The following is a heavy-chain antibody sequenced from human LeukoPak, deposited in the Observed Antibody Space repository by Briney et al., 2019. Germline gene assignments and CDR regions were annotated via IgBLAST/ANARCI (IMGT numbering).Heavy chain of an antibody. Sequence: ASVKVSCKASGGTFSSYAISWVRQAPGHGLEWMGGIIPIFGTANYAQKFQSRVTITADESTSTAYMELSSLRSEDTAVYYCARTPIAAAGIRDWFDPWGQGTLVTVSS. CDR3: ARTPIAAAGIRDWFDP. CDR1: GGTFSSYA. J-gene: IGHJ5*02. D-gene: IGHD6-13*01. CDR2: IIPIFGTA. V-gene: IGHV1-69*01.